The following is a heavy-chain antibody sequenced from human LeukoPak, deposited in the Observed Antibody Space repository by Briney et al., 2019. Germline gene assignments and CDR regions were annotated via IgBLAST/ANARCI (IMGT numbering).Heavy chain of an antibody. CDR1: GFTFSSYG. V-gene: IGHV3-30*03. CDR3: ARDSYSGTWSCLFDY. CDR2: ISYDGSNK. D-gene: IGHD5-12*01. Sequence: GGSLRLSCAASGFTFSSYGMHWVRQAPGKGLEWVAVISYDGSNKYYADSVKGRFTISRDNSKNPLYLQMNSLRAEDTALYYCARDSYSGTWSCLFDYWGQGTLVTVSS. J-gene: IGHJ4*02.